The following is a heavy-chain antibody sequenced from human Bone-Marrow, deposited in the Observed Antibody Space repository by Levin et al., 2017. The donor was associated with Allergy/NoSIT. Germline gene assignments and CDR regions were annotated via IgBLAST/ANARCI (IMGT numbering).Heavy chain of an antibody. D-gene: IGHD2-15*01. J-gene: IGHJ4*02. CDR2: IGAGASGTEI. V-gene: IGHV3-23*01. CDR3: AKGLGYCSRGSCYEDY. Sequence: PGGSLRLSCATSGFTFSTFAMNWVRQAPGKGLEWVAVIGAGASGTEIYYADSVQGRFTISRDISKSIVYLQMHSLRAEDTAVYYCAKGLGYCSRGSCYEDYWGQGTLVTVSS. CDR1: GFTFSTFA.